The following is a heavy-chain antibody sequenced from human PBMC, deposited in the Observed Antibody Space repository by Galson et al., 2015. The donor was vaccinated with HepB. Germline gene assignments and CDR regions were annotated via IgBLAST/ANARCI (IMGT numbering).Heavy chain of an antibody. CDR3: ARYSGYDLSPVRYGMDV. CDR2: IIPIFGTA. D-gene: IGHD5-12*01. V-gene: IGHV1-69*06. CDR1: GGTFSSYA. J-gene: IGHJ6*02. Sequence: SVKVSCKASGGTFSSYAISWVRQAPGQGLEWMGGIIPIFGTANYAQKFQGRVTITADKSTSTAYMELSSLRSEDTAVYYCARYSGYDLSPVRYGMDVWGQGTTVTVSS.